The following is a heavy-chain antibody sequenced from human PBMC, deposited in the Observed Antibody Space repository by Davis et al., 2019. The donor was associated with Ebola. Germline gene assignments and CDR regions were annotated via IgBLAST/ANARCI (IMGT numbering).Heavy chain of an antibody. CDR2: IYPGDSDT. Sequence: KVSCKGSGYSFSNYWVGWVRQMPGKGLEWMGIIYPGDSDTRYSPSFQGQVTISADKSITTAYLHWNSLKASDTAMYYCARQGAPYSAPANWGQGTLVTVSS. CDR3: ARQGAPYSAPAN. D-gene: IGHD1-26*01. V-gene: IGHV5-51*01. J-gene: IGHJ4*02. CDR1: GYSFSNYW.